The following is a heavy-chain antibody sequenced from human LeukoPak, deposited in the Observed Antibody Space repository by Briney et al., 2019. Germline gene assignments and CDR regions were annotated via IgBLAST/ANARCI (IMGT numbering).Heavy chain of an antibody. D-gene: IGHD3-10*01. CDR2: IDYSGGST. CDR3: AKDSKRWKTYYYEAGSYYFDY. J-gene: IGHJ4*02. V-gene: IGHV3-23*01. Sequence: GGSLRLSCTASGFTLSSYEMSWIRQAPGKGLEWVSSIDYSGGSTHYADSVMGRFTISRDNSKNTLYLQMNSLRPEDTAVYYCAKDSKRWKTYYYEAGSYYFDYWGQGTRVTVSS. CDR1: GFTLSSYE.